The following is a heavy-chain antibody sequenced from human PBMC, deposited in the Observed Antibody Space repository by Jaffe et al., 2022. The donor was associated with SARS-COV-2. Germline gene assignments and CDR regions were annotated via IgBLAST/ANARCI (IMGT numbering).Heavy chain of an antibody. J-gene: IGHJ3*02. Sequence: VQLQESGPGLVKPSETLSLTCLVSGGSADSYFWSWIRQPPGKRMEWIGDIYYNGSTNYNPSLKSRVTISIDKSKIRFSLKVTSVTAADTAMYFCARFFPGDEAFDIWGQGTTVTVSS. CDR3: ARFFPGDEAFDI. D-gene: IGHD2-21*01. V-gene: IGHV4-59*02. CDR1: GGSADSYF. CDR2: IYYNGST.